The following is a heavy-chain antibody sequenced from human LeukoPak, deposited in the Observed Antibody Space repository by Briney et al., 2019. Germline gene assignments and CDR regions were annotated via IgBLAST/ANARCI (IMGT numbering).Heavy chain of an antibody. CDR2: IKQDGNEK. Sequence: GGSLRLSCAASGFTFSSYAMSWVRQAPGKGLEWVANIKQDGNEKYYVDSVKGRSTISRDNAKNSLYLQMNSLRAEDTAVYYCARESGLHPKAFDIWGQGTMVTVSS. V-gene: IGHV3-7*01. J-gene: IGHJ3*02. D-gene: IGHD3-10*01. CDR1: GFTFSSYA. CDR3: ARESGLHPKAFDI.